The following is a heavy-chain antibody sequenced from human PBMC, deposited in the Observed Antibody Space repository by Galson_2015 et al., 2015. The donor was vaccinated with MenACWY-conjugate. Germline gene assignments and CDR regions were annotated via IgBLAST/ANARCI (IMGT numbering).Heavy chain of an antibody. CDR3: VRGSSGWRGMDI. CDR1: GFAFGNYC. V-gene: IGHV3-74*03. CDR2: ICAGGISI. J-gene: IGHJ6*02. Sequence: SLRLSCAASGFAFGNYCMHWVRQAPGKGLECVSRICAGGISIMYGDSVRGRFTISRDDAENTLYLHMDSLRADDTAVYFCVRGSSGWRGMDIWGQGTTVTVSS. D-gene: IGHD6-19*01.